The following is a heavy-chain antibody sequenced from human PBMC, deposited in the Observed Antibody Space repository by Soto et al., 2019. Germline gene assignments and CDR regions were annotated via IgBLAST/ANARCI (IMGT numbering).Heavy chain of an antibody. CDR1: GGSISSGGYY. D-gene: IGHD6-6*01. V-gene: IGHV4-31*03. CDR2: NYYSGIT. J-gene: IGHJ6*02. CDR3: ARGSSIAGLYYGMDV. Sequence: QVQLQESGPGLVKPSQTLSLTCTVSGGSISSGGYYWTWIRQHPGKGLEGIGYNYYSGITYYNPSLKSRVTXPLDPSXXQFSLKLSSVTAADTAVYYCARGSSIAGLYYGMDVWGQGTTVTVSS.